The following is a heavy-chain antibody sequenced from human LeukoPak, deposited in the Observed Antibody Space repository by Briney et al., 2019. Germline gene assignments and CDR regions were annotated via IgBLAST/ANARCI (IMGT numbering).Heavy chain of an antibody. CDR3: AKEGTVTPIDY. Sequence: GGSLRLSCAASGFTFSNYGMHCVRQAPGKGLEWVAFIRYDGSNKYYTDSVKGRLTISRDNSKNTLYLQMNRLRVEDTAMYYRAKEGTVTPIDYWGQGTLVTVSS. J-gene: IGHJ4*02. V-gene: IGHV3-30*02. CDR2: IRYDGSNK. CDR1: GFTFSNYG. D-gene: IGHD4-17*01.